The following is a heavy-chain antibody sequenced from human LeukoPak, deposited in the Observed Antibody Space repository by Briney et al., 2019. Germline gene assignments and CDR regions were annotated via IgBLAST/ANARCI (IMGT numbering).Heavy chain of an antibody. J-gene: IGHJ4*02. CDR3: AHRSRGYGYGIDY. CDR1: GFSFSTSAAG. V-gene: IGHV2-5*02. Sequence: SGPTLVKPTQTLTLTCTFSGFSFSTSAAGVGWIRQPPGKALEWLALISWDDTKHYSPSLKSRLTITKDTSKKQVVLIMTNMDPVDTATYYCAHRSRGYGYGIDYWGQGALVTVSS. D-gene: IGHD5-18*01. CDR2: ISWDDTK.